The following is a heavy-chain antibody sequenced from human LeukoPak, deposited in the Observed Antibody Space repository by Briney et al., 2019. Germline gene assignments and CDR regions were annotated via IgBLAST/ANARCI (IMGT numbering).Heavy chain of an antibody. J-gene: IGHJ4*02. CDR2: ISGTAFST. CDR3: AKDTGSGYDYFSYYYDY. CDR1: GFTFSSYG. Sequence: GGSLRLSCAASGFTFSSYGMSWVRQAPGKGLEWVSIISGTAFSTYYADSVRGRFTISRDNSRNTLYLQMNSLRAEDTAVYYCAKDTGSGYDYFSYYYDYWGQGTLVTVSS. V-gene: IGHV3-23*01. D-gene: IGHD5-12*01.